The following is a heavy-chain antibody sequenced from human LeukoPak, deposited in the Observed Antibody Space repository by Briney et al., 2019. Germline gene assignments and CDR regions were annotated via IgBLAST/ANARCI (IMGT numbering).Heavy chain of an antibody. CDR3: ARLGYCSGGTCYKSYFDY. D-gene: IGHD2-15*01. Sequence: HGESLKISCKGSGYTFPSYWIAWVRQMPGKGLEWMGVSYVGGSDTRYSPSFQGQVTISADKSISTAYLQWGSLKASDTAMYYCARLGYCSGGTCYKSYFDYWGQGTLVTVSS. J-gene: IGHJ4*02. CDR1: GYTFPSYW. V-gene: IGHV5-51*01. CDR2: SYVGGSDT.